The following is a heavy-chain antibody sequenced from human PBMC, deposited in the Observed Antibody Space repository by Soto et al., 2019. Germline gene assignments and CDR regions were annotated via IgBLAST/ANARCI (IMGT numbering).Heavy chain of an antibody. Sequence: VQLVQSGAEVKTPGASVKVSCRASGYSFRTHGISWVRQAPGQGLEWMGWISTYDDKTNFPQKFQGRITMTTDTSTSTAYMELSSLRSDDTAVYFCARDLGYCNSSGCFRNWFDPWGQGTLVTVSS. J-gene: IGHJ5*02. CDR2: ISTYDDKT. CDR1: GYSFRTHG. CDR3: ARDLGYCNSSGCFRNWFDP. D-gene: IGHD2-15*01. V-gene: IGHV1-18*01.